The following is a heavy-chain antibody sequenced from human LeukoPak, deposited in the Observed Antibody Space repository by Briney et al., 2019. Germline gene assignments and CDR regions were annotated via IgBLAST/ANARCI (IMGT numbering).Heavy chain of an antibody. D-gene: IGHD3-16*01. V-gene: IGHV4-34*01. J-gene: IGHJ3*02. CDR1: GGSFSGYY. CDR3: ARARWVWGSYSPWAFDI. CDR2: INHSGST. Sequence: SETLSLTCAVYGGSFSGYYWSWIRQPPGKGLEWIGEINHSGSTNYNPSLKSRVTISVDTSKNQFSLKLSSVTAADTAVYYCARARWVWGSYSPWAFDIWGQGTMVTVSS.